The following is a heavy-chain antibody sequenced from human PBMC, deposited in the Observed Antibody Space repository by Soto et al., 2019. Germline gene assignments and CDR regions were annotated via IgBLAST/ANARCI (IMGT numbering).Heavy chain of an antibody. CDR3: ARLRIATNNYKWFDP. D-gene: IGHD2-21*01. V-gene: IGHV4-31*03. CDR2: IYVTGAV. Sequence: NPSETLSLTCSVSCAALNSGNYYWSWIRQVPGKGLEWIGHIYVTGAVDYNPSLRDRITISQDTSERQFSLNLRLVTAADTAVYYCARLRIATNNYKWFDPWGQGTLVTVSS. J-gene: IGHJ5*02. CDR1: CAALNSGNYY.